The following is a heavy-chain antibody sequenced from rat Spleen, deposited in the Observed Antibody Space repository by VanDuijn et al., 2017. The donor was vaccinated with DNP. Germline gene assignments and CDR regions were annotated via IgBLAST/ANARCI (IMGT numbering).Heavy chain of an antibody. CDR1: GFTFSDFA. CDR3: VRLEEAYFNY. CDR2: ITYDGGGI. V-gene: IGHV5-17*01. Sequence: EVQLVESGGGLVQPGRSLKVSCVASGFTFSDFAMAWVRQPPKKGLEWVATITYDGGGIHYRDSVQGRFTVSRDNAESTLHLQMDSLRSEDTATYHCVRLEEAYFNYWGQGVMVTVSS. J-gene: IGHJ2*01.